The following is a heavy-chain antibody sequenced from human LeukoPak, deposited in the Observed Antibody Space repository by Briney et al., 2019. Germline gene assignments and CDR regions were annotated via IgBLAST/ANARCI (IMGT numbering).Heavy chain of an antibody. Sequence: PGGSLRLSCAASGFTFSSYAMSWVRQAPGKGLEWVSAISGNGGSTYYADSVKGRFTISRDNSKNTLYLQMSSLRAEDTAVYYCAKDALRLGELSLIDYWGQGTLVTVSS. CDR2: ISGNGGST. D-gene: IGHD3-16*02. CDR1: GFTFSSYA. J-gene: IGHJ4*02. V-gene: IGHV3-23*01. CDR3: AKDALRLGELSLIDY.